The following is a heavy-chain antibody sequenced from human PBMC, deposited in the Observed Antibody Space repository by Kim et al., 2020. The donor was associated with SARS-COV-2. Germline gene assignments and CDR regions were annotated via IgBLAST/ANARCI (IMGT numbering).Heavy chain of an antibody. CDR3: ARGSGATDY. CDR2: IWHDGSNK. D-gene: IGHD3-10*01. Sequence: GGSLRLSCAASGFTFSSYGMKWVRQAPGKGLEWVAVIWHDGSNKYHADSVKGRFTISRDNSKNTLYLQMNSLRAEDTAVYYCARGSGATDYWGQGTLVTVSS. J-gene: IGHJ4*02. V-gene: IGHV3-33*01. CDR1: GFTFSSYG.